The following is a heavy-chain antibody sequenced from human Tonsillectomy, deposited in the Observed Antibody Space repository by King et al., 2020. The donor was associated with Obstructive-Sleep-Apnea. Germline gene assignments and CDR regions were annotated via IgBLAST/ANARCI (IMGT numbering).Heavy chain of an antibody. V-gene: IGHV3-48*04. D-gene: IGHD2-15*01. J-gene: IGHJ3*02. CDR3: ARDCVAGINLAAFDI. Sequence: VQLVESGGGLVQPGGSLRLSCAASGFTFSSSGMHWVRLAPGKGLEWISYIKAGSGATIYYADAVKGRFTISRDNAKNSLYLQMTSLRVEDTAVYYCARDCVAGINLAAFDIWGQGTTVSVSS. CDR2: IKAGSGATI. CDR1: GFTFSSSG.